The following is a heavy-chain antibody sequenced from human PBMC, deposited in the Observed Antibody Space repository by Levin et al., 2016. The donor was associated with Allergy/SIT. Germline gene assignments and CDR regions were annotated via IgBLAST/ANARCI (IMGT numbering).Heavy chain of an antibody. CDR1: GGTFSSYT. J-gene: IGHJ4*02. CDR2: IIPILGIA. CDR3: ARAPAYYDSSGYYYFDY. D-gene: IGHD3-22*01. V-gene: IGHV1-69*02. Sequence: SVKVSCKASGGTFSSYTISWVRQAPGQGLEWMGRIIPILGIANYAQKFQGRVTITADKSTSTAYMELSSLRSEDTAVYYCARAPAYYDSSGYYYFDYWGQGTLVTVSS.